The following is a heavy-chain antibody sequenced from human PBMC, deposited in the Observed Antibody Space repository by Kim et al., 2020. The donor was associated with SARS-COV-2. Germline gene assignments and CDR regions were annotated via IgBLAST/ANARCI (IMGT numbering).Heavy chain of an antibody. CDR3: ARDRFYYGSGSYYDY. D-gene: IGHD3-10*01. CDR2: ISSSSSTM. CDR1: GFTFSSYS. J-gene: IGHJ4*02. V-gene: IGHV3-48*02. Sequence: GGSLRLSCAASGFTFSSYSLNWVRQAPGKGLEWVSYISSSSSTMYYADSVKGRFTISRDNAKNSLYLQMNSLRDEDTAVYYCARDRFYYGSGSYYDYWGQGTLVTVSS.